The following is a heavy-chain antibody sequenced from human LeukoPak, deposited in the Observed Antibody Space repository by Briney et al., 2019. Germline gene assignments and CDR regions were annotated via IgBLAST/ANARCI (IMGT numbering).Heavy chain of an antibody. CDR2: INPNSGGT. CDR3: ARDLYYYDSSGYYP. J-gene: IGHJ5*02. V-gene: IGHV1-2*02. Sequence: ASVKVSCKASGYTFTGYYMHWVRQAPGQGLEWMGWINPNSGGTNYAQKFQGRVTMTRDTSISTAYMELSRLRSDDAAVYYCARDLYYYDSSGYYPWGQGTLVIVSS. D-gene: IGHD3-22*01. CDR1: GYTFTGYY.